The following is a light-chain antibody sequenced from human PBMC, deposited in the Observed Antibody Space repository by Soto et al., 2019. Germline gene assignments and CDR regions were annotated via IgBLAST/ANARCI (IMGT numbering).Light chain of an antibody. CDR1: QAISSY. V-gene: IGKV1-39*01. Sequence: DIQLTQSPSFLSASVGDRVTITCRASQAISSYLAWYQQKPGKAPKLLIYDASTLQSGVPSRFSGSGSGTDFTLTISSLQPEDFATYYCQQSYSTPTITFGQGTRLDIK. CDR3: QQSYSTPTIT. J-gene: IGKJ5*01. CDR2: DAS.